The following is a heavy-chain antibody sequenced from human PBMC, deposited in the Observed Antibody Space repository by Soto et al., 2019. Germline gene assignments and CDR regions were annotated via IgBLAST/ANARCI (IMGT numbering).Heavy chain of an antibody. V-gene: IGHV1-3*01. CDR1: GYTFTSYG. Sequence: QVQLVQSGTEVKEPGASVKVSCKASGYTFTSYGIHWVRQAPGQRLEWMGWINAANGDTKYSPKFQGRVTITRDTSASTAYMELSSLRSEDTAVYYCVRRHVSATGIDWFDPWGQETLVTVSS. CDR3: VRRHVSATGIDWFDP. J-gene: IGHJ5*02. CDR2: INAANGDT. D-gene: IGHD6-13*01.